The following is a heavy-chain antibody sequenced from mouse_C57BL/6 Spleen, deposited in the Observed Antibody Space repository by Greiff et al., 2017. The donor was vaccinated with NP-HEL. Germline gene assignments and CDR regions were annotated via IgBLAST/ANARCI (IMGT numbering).Heavy chain of an antibody. Sequence: VQLQESGPELVKPGASVKISCKASGYAFSSSWMNWVKQRPGKGLEWIGGIYPGDGDTNYNGKFKGKATLTADKSSSTAYMQLSSLTSEDSAVYFCARSITTVVVHWYFDVWGKGTTVTVSS. V-gene: IGHV1-82*01. CDR1: GYAFSSSW. CDR2: IYPGDGDT. D-gene: IGHD1-1*01. CDR3: ARSITTVVVHWYFDV. J-gene: IGHJ1*03.